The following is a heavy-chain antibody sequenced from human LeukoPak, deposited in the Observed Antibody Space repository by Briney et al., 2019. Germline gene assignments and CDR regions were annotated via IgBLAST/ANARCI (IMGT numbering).Heavy chain of an antibody. Sequence: GGSLRLSCAASGFTFSGYAMSWVRQAPGKGLEWVSAISGSGGSTYYADPVKGRFTISRDNSKNTLYLQMNSLRAEDTAVYYCAKDQGYSSSSVAFDIWGQGTMVTVSS. CDR1: GFTFSGYA. J-gene: IGHJ3*02. D-gene: IGHD6-6*01. CDR2: ISGSGGST. V-gene: IGHV3-23*01. CDR3: AKDQGYSSSSVAFDI.